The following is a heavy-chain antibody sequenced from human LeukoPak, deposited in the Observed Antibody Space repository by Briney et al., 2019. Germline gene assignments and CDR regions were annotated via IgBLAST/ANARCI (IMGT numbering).Heavy chain of an antibody. D-gene: IGHD5-24*01. CDR1: GGSISSYY. Sequence: PSETLSLTCTVSGGSISSYYWSWIPQPPGKGLEWIGYIYYSGSTNYNPSLKSRVTISVDTSKNQFSLKLSSVTAADTAVYYCAGRLWRRDGYNLSAFDIWGQGTMVTVSS. V-gene: IGHV4-59*08. CDR3: AGRLWRRDGYNLSAFDI. J-gene: IGHJ3*02. CDR2: IYYSGST.